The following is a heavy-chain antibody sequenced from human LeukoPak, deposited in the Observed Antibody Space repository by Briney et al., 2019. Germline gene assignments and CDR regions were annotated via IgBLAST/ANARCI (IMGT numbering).Heavy chain of an antibody. CDR1: GYIFTAFY. J-gene: IGHJ4*02. D-gene: IGHD3-22*01. CDR3: ARDRMRIGYYYDRTALFDY. V-gene: IGHV1-2*02. CDR2: INPDNGVT. Sequence: ASVKVSCKASGYIFTAFYMHWVRQAPGRGLEWLGYINPDNGVTNYEQKFRGRVTMTRDTSISTAYMQLSGLRSDDTAVYYCARDRMRIGYYYDRTALFDYWGQGVLVTVSS.